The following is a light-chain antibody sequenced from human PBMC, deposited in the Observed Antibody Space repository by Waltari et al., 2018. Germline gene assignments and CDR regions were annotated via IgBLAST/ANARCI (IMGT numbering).Light chain of an antibody. V-gene: IGKV3-15*01. CDR1: QSSHDN. Sequence: EVVMTQSPATLSVSPGERVTLSCRASQSSHDNLAWYQDRPGQAPRLLIYGASTRAPDIPGRFVGRGSGNEFTLTIRSLQSEDSAVYYCQQYNVWPPLTFGGGTKVEIK. J-gene: IGKJ4*01. CDR3: QQYNVWPPLT. CDR2: GAS.